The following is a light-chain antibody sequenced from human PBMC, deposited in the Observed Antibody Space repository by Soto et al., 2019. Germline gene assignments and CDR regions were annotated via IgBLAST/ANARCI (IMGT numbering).Light chain of an antibody. CDR1: SSNIGGNS. CDR3: GSWDSSLSAYV. V-gene: IGLV1-51*01. CDR2: DDN. J-gene: IGLJ1*01. Sequence: QSVLLQPPSVSAAPRQKITISYSGSSSNIGGNSVSWYQQLPGTAPKLLIYDDNKRPSGIPDRFSGSKSGTSATLGITGFQTGDEADYYCGSWDSSLSAYVFGTGTKVTVL.